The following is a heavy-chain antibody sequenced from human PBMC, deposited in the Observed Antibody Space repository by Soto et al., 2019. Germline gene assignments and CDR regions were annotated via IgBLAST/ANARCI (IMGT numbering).Heavy chain of an antibody. CDR3: ARGDSSGWYGTFYGMDV. D-gene: IGHD6-19*01. CDR2: IYYSGST. J-gene: IGHJ6*02. CDR1: GGSISSYY. Sequence: LSLTCTVSGGSISSYYWSWIRQPPGKGLEWIGYIYYSGSTNYNPSLKSRVTISVDTSKNQFSLKLSSVTAADTAVYYCARGDSSGWYGTFYGMDVWGRGTTVTVSS. V-gene: IGHV4-59*01.